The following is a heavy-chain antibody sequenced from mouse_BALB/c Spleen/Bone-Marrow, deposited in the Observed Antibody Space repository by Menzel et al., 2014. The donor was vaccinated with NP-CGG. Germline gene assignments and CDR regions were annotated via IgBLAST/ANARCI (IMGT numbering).Heavy chain of an antibody. CDR2: ILPGSGNT. CDR1: GYTFSSYW. D-gene: IGHD2-12*01. J-gene: IGHJ3*01. V-gene: IGHV1-9*01. CDR3: ARKYYYSRFGY. Sequence: VQLQQSGAELMKPGASVKISCKATGYTFSSYWIEWVKQRPGRGLEWIGEILPGSGNTNYNEKFKGKATFTADTSSNTAYMQLSSLTSEDSGVYYCARKYYYSRFGYWGQGTLVTVSA.